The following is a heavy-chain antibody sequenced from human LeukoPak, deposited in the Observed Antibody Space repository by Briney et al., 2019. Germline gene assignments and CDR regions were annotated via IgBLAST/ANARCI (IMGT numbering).Heavy chain of an antibody. J-gene: IGHJ4*02. Sequence: SETLSLTCTVSGGSISPYYWSWIRQPPGKGLEWIGYIYYSGSTNYNPSLKSRVTISVDTSKNQFSLKLSSVTAADTAVYYCARERGSSGYTDYWGQATLVTVSS. CDR1: GGSISPYY. V-gene: IGHV4-59*12. D-gene: IGHD3-16*01. CDR3: ARERGSSGYTDY. CDR2: IYYSGST.